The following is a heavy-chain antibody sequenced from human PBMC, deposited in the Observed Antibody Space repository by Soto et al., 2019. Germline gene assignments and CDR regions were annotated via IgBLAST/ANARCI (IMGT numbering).Heavy chain of an antibody. V-gene: IGHV2-5*02. J-gene: IGHJ4*02. Sequence: QITLKESGPPLVKPTQTLTLTCTFSGFSLSTSGVGVGWIRQPPGKALEWLALIYWDDDKRYSPSLKSRLTITKDTSKNQVVLTMTYMDPVATSTYYCAHRPSYCSGGSCYSGFDYWGQGTLVTVSS. CDR1: GFSLSTSGVG. CDR3: AHRPSYCSGGSCYSGFDY. D-gene: IGHD2-15*01. CDR2: IYWDDDK.